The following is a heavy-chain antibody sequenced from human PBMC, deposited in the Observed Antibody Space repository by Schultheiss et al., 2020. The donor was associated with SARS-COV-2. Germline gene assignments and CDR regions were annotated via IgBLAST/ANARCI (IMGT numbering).Heavy chain of an antibody. D-gene: IGHD2-15*01. V-gene: IGHV4-31*01. CDR3: SRMVVVAATLGWFDP. Sequence: SETLSLTCTVSGGSVSSGGYYWSWIRQHPGKGLEWIGYIYYSGSTYYNPSLKSLVTISVDTSKNQFSLKLSSVTAADTAVYYCSRMVVVAATLGWFDPWGQGTLVTVSS. CDR2: IYYSGST. J-gene: IGHJ5*02. CDR1: GGSVSSGGYY.